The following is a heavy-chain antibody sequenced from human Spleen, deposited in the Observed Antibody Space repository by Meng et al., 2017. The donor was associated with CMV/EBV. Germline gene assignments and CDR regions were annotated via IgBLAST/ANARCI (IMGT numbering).Heavy chain of an antibody. CDR3: ARDQYSSGWLPY. J-gene: IGHJ4*02. Sequence: CAASGFSFTSYSLHWVRPGTGKGLEWVAVISFDGSDTYYADSVKCRFTISRDNSEKMLYLQMNSLTHEDTAVYYCARDQYSSGWLPYWGQGTLVTVSS. D-gene: IGHD6-19*01. V-gene: IGHV3-30*04. CDR2: ISFDGSDT. CDR1: GFSFTSYS.